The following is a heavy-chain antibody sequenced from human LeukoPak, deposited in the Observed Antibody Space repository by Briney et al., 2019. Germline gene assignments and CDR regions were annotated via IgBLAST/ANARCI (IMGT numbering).Heavy chain of an antibody. J-gene: IGHJ4*02. CDR2: ISGHNGHT. V-gene: IGHV1-18*04. Sequence: ASVKVSCKASGYTFTSYGINWVRQAPGQGLEWMGWISGHNGHTNYVQKMQGRVTMTTDTSTNTAYMELRNLTSGDTAVYYCARGPGRAVAGVFDYWGQGSLVTVSS. CDR1: GYTFTSYG. D-gene: IGHD6-19*01. CDR3: ARGPGRAVAGVFDY.